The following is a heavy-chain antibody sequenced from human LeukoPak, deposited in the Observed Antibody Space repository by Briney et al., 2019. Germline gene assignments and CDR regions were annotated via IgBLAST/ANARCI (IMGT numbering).Heavy chain of an antibody. J-gene: IGHJ4*02. CDR2: IYYSGNT. CDR1: GGSISSSSHY. D-gene: IGHD5-18*01. V-gene: IGHV4-39*01. CDR3: ARQFGGYSSFFDY. Sequence: SSETLSLTCTVSGGSISSSSHYWGWIRQPPGKGLEWIGSIYYSGNTYYNPSLESRVTISVDTSMNQFSLKLSSVTAADTAVYYCARQFGGYSSFFDYWGQGTLVTVSS.